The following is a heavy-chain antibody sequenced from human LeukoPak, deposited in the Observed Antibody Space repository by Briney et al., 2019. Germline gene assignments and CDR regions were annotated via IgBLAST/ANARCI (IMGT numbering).Heavy chain of an antibody. D-gene: IGHD2-21*02. Sequence: TGGSLRLSCAASGFTFDDYGMSWVRQAPGKGLEWVSGINWNGGSTGYADSVKGRFTISRDNAKNSLYLQMNSLRAEDTALYYCAREVTATAIAALNYWGQGTLVTVSS. CDR1: GFTFDDYG. CDR2: INWNGGST. J-gene: IGHJ4*02. V-gene: IGHV3-20*04. CDR3: AREVTATAIAALNY.